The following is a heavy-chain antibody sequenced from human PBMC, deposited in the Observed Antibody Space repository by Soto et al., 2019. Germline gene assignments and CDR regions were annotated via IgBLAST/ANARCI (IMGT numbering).Heavy chain of an antibody. Sequence: SVPVSCKGCVGTFSSYAISWVRQAPGQGLEWMGGIIPIFGTANYAQKFQGRVTITAEESTSTAYMELSSLRSEDTAVYYCARGAVRGNWFDPWGQGTLVTVSS. CDR1: VGTFSSYA. V-gene: IGHV1-69*13. CDR3: ARGAVRGNWFDP. D-gene: IGHD3-10*01. CDR2: IIPIFGTA. J-gene: IGHJ5*02.